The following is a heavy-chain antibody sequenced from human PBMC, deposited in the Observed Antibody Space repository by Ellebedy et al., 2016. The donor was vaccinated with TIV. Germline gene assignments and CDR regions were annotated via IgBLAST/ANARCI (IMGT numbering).Heavy chain of an antibody. CDR2: INPSDGSV. V-gene: IGHV1-46*01. Sequence: ASVKVSCKASGFTFTTHYFHWVRQAPGQGLEWMGVINPSDGSVTYAQKFQGRVTMTRDTSTSSVHMALGSLKSEEKALYYCAREAFGTHGSKQHIRFDPWGQGTLVTVSS. CDR3: AREAFGTHGSKQHIRFDP. J-gene: IGHJ5*02. CDR1: GFTFTTHY. D-gene: IGHD1-1*01.